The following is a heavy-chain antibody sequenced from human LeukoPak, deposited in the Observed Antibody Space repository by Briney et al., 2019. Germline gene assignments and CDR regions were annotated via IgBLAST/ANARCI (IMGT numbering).Heavy chain of an antibody. CDR3: TRGLFGVITPYFDY. D-gene: IGHD3-3*01. CDR1: GFTFSSYA. V-gene: IGHV3-23*01. J-gene: IGHJ4*02. CDR2: ISGSGGST. Sequence: PGGSLRLSCAASGFTFSSYAMSWVRQAPGKGLEWVSAISGSGGSTYYADSVKGRFTISRDNAKNSLNLQMSSLRAEDTAFYYCTRGLFGVITPYFDYWGQGTLVTVSS.